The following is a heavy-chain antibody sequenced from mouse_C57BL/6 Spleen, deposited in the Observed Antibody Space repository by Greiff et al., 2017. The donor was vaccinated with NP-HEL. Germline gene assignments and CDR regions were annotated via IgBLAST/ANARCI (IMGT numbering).Heavy chain of an antibody. V-gene: IGHV5-9-1*02. CDR1: GFTFSSYA. Sequence: EVKLQESGEGLVKPGGSLKLSCAASGFTFSSYAMSWVRQTPEKRLEWVAYISSGGDYIYYADTVKGRFTISGDNARNTLYLQMSSLKSEDTAMYYCTRDTTGTLFAYWGQGTLVTVSA. D-gene: IGHD4-1*01. CDR3: TRDTTGTLFAY. CDR2: ISSGGDYI. J-gene: IGHJ3*01.